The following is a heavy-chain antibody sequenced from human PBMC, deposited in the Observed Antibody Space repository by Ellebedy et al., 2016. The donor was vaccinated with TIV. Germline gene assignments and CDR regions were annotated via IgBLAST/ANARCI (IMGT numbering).Heavy chain of an antibody. Sequence: GESLKISCAASGFTFSSYSMNWVRQAPGKGLEWVSYISSSSSTIYYADSVKGRFTISRDNAKTSLYLQMNSLRAEDTAVYYCARGIDYYDSSGYYSHYFYYGMDVWGQGTTVTVSS. V-gene: IGHV3-48*01. CDR3: ARGIDYYDSSGYYSHYFYYGMDV. CDR1: GFTFSSYS. D-gene: IGHD3-22*01. CDR2: ISSSSSTI. J-gene: IGHJ6*02.